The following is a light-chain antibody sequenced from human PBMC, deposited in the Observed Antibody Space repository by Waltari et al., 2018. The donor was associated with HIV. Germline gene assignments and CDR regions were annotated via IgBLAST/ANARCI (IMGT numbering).Light chain of an antibody. CDR2: LNSDGSH. J-gene: IGLJ3*02. V-gene: IGLV4-69*01. CDR1: SGHSTYA. CDR3: QTWGTGILV. Sequence: QLVLTQSPSASASLGASVKLTCTLSSGHSTYAIAWHQQQPEKGPRYLMKLNSDGSHSKRDGCPDRFSGSSSGGERYLTISSLQSEDEADYYCQTWGTGILVFGGGTKLTVL.